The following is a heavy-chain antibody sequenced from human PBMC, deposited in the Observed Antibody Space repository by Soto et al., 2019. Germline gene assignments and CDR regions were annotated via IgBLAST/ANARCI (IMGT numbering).Heavy chain of an antibody. J-gene: IGHJ6*03. CDR2: ISAYNGNT. CDR1: GYTFTNYG. D-gene: IGHD6-6*01. CDR3: ASVRQLVGYFYYYMDV. Sequence: QVPLLQSGAEVKKPGASVKVSCKASGYTFTNYGITWVRQAPGQGLEWMGWISAYNGNTHYTQRLQGSVTMTTDTSTSTAYMELRGLRPDDTAVYYCASVRQLVGYFYYYMDVWGKGTTVTVSS. V-gene: IGHV1-18*01.